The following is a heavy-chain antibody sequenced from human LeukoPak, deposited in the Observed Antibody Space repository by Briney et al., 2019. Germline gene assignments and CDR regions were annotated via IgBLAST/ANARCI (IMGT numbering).Heavy chain of an antibody. J-gene: IGHJ4*02. V-gene: IGHV1-18*01. CDR1: GYTFTNYG. CDR3: ARSGVGYFYDNSGYYPLDY. D-gene: IGHD3-22*01. CDR2: ISAYTGNT. Sequence: ASVKVSCMASGYTFTNYGISWVRQAPGQGLEWMGWISAYTGNTNYAQNFQGRVTMTTDTSTNTAFMELRSLRSDDTAIYYCARSGVGYFYDNSGYYPLDYWGQGTLVTVSS.